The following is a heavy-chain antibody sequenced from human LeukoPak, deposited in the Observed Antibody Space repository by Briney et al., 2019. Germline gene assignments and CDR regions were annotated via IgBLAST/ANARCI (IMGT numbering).Heavy chain of an antibody. V-gene: IGHV3-23*01. CDR3: AKDWVINAYCFFDS. CDR1: GFTFSNYA. CDR2: ISYRGSST. Sequence: GGSLRLSCAASGFTFSNYAMSWVRQVPGKGLEWVSGISYRGSSTYYTDSVKGRFTISRDNFQNTLHLQMNSLRAEDTAIYYCAKDWVINAYCFFDSWGQGTLVTVSS. D-gene: IGHD2-21*01. J-gene: IGHJ4*01.